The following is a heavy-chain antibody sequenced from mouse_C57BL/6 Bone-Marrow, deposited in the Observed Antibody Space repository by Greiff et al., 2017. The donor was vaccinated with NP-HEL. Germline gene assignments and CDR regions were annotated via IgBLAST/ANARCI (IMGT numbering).Heavy chain of an antibody. V-gene: IGHV1-64*01. D-gene: IGHD2-2*01. CDR1: GYTFTSYW. Sequence: VQLQQPGAELVKPGASVKLSCKASGYTFTSYWMHWVKQRPGQGLEWIGMIHPNSGSTNYNEKFKSKATLTVDKSSSTAYMQLSSLTSEDSAVYYCARSVYYGYDVGIAYWGQGTLVTVSA. CDR2: IHPNSGST. CDR3: ARSVYYGYDVGIAY. J-gene: IGHJ3*01.